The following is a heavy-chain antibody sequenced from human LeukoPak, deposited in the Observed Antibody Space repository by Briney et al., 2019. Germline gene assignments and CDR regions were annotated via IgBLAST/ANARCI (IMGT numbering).Heavy chain of an antibody. Sequence: PSETLSLTCTVSSGSISNYYWSWIRQPPGKGLEWIGYIYYSGFTNYNPSLKSRVTISVDTSKNQFSLRLSSVTAAGTAEYYCARAGIAAVAGFLDFWGRGILVTVSS. CDR2: IYYSGFT. CDR3: ARAGIAAVAGFLDF. J-gene: IGHJ4*02. CDR1: SGSISNYY. V-gene: IGHV4-59*01. D-gene: IGHD6-13*01.